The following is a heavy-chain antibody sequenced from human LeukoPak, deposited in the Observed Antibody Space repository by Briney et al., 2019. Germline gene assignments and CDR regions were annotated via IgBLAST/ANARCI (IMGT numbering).Heavy chain of an antibody. V-gene: IGHV1-46*03. D-gene: IGHD3-3*01. CDR1: GYTFTSYY. J-gene: IGHJ3*01. Sequence: ASVKVPCKASGYTFTSYYMHWVRQAPGQGLESMGIINPSGGSTSYAQKFQGRVTMTRDTSTSTVYMELSSLRSADTAVYYCARVKSYYDFWSGAVHAFDVWGQGTMVTVSS. CDR3: ARVKSYYDFWSGAVHAFDV. CDR2: INPSGGST.